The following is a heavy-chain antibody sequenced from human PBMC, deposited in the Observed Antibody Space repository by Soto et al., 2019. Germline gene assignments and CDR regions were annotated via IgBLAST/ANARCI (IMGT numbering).Heavy chain of an antibody. CDR1: GFSFSSYA. D-gene: IGHD2-15*01. CDR3: ARDRYCSDISCSPDS. CDR2: ISSSSIYM. Sequence: PGGSLRLSCAASGFSFSSYAMNWVRQAPGKGLEWVSSISSSSIYMYYADSVKGRFTISRDNAKNSLYLQMNSLRAEDTAVYYSARDRYCSDISCSPDSLGQGTLVTVSS. V-gene: IGHV3-21*01. J-gene: IGHJ5*02.